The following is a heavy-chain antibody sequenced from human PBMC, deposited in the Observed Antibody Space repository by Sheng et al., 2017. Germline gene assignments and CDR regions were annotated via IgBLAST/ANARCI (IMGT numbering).Heavy chain of an antibody. D-gene: IGHD3-10*01. J-gene: IGHJ6*02. CDR2: MSGDGAST. Sequence: EVQLLESGGGLVQPGGSRRDSPVQPLGSTLRSFSYDSGPARLQGRGVEWVSTMSGDGASTFYADSVKGRFTFSRDIYKNTLYLQMNSLRAEDTAVYYCAKATRQYLDMYYNGMDVWGQGTTV. V-gene: IGHV3-23*01. CDR3: AKATRQYLDMYYNGMDV. CDR1: GSTLRSFS.